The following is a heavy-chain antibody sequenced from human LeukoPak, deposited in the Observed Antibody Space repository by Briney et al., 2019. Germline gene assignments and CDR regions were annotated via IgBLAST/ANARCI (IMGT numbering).Heavy chain of an antibody. CDR3: ARGGHPNYSPLDYYYYMDV. Sequence: ASVKVSCKASGYTFTSYYMHWVRQAPGQGLEWMGIINPSGGSTSYAQKFQGRVTMTRDTSTSTVYMELSSLRSEDTAVYYCARGGHPNYSPLDYYYYMDVWGKGTTVTVSS. J-gene: IGHJ6*03. CDR1: GYTFTSYY. V-gene: IGHV1-46*01. CDR2: INPSGGST. D-gene: IGHD3-10*01.